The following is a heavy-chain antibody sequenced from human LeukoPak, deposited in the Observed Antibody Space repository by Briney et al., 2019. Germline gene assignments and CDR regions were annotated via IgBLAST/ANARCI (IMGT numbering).Heavy chain of an antibody. D-gene: IGHD2-15*01. CDR3: ARTGGYCSGGSCYPNYGMDV. CDR1: GGTFSSYT. Sequence: VASVKVSCKASGGTFSSYTISWVRQAPGQGLEWMGRIIPILGIANYAQKFQGRVTITADKSTSTAYMELSSLRSEDTAVYYCARTGGYCSGGSCYPNYGMDVWGQGTTVTASS. CDR2: IIPILGIA. V-gene: IGHV1-69*02. J-gene: IGHJ6*02.